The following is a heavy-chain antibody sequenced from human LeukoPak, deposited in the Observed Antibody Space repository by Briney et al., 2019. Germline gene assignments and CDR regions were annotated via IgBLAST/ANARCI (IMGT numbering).Heavy chain of an antibody. V-gene: IGHV4-59*01. CDR1: GGSISSYY. J-gene: IGHJ3*02. Sequence: SETLSLTCTVSGGSISSYYWSWIRQPPGKGLEWIGYIYYSGSTNYNPSLKSRVTISVDTSKNQFSLKLSPVTAADTAVYYCARGRPADRAFDIWGQGTMVTVSS. CDR2: IYYSGST. CDR3: ARGRPADRAFDI. D-gene: IGHD2-2*01.